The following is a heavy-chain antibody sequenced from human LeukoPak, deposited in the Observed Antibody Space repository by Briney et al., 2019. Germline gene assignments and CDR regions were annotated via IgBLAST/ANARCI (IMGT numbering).Heavy chain of an antibody. CDR3: ARDDYEFDY. V-gene: IGHV3-30*03. J-gene: IGHJ4*02. CDR1: GFTFSSYG. D-gene: IGHD4-17*01. CDR2: ISYDGSNK. Sequence: GRSLRLSCAASGFTFSSYGMHWVRQAPGKGLEWVAVISYDGSISYDGSNKNYADSVKGRFTISRDNSKNTLYLQMNSLRAEDTAVYYCARDDYEFDYWGQGTLVTVSS.